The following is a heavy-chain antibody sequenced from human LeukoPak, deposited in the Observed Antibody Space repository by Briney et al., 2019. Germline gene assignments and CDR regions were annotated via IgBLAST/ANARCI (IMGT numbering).Heavy chain of an antibody. V-gene: IGHV3-23*01. Sequence: GGSLRLSCVGSGFASIAYALTWARQAPGKGLEWVSGISGGGVTTYYADSVKGRFTISRDNSKNTLYLQMNSLRADDTAIYYCARNQQLGGHSYYYYGMDVWGQGTTVTVSS. CDR3: ARNQQLGGHSYYYYGMDV. D-gene: IGHD3-16*01. CDR2: ISGGGVTT. J-gene: IGHJ6*02. CDR1: GFASIAYA.